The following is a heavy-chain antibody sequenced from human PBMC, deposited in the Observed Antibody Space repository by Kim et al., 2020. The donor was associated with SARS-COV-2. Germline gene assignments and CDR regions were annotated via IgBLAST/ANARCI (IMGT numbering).Heavy chain of an antibody. CDR1: GGSISSGGDY. J-gene: IGHJ4*02. V-gene: IGHV4-31*03. CDR2: IYYSGST. CDR3: ARVNGPKLATIDY. D-gene: IGHD5-12*01. Sequence: SETLSLTCTVSGGSISSGGDYWSWIRQHPGKGLEWIGYIYYSGSTYYNPSLKSRVTISLDTSKNQFSLKLSSVTDADTSVYYCARVNGPKLATIDYWGQGTLVTVSS.